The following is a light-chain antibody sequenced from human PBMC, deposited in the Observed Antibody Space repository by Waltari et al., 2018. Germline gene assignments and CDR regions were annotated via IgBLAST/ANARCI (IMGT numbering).Light chain of an antibody. J-gene: IGLJ2*01. Sequence: QSVLTQPPSASGTPGQRVTISCSGSNSNIGSNTVNWYQPLPGAAPKLLIYSNNQRPRAVADRGSGSESGTSASLSIRGLQSEDEAHYDCSSWGGSLAGVVFGGGTKLTVL. CDR2: SNN. V-gene: IGLV1-44*01. CDR1: NSNIGSNT. CDR3: SSWGGSLAGVV.